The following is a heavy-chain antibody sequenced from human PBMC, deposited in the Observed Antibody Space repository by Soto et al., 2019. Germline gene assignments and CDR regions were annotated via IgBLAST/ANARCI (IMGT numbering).Heavy chain of an antibody. V-gene: IGHV3-48*01. D-gene: IGHD5-12*01. CDR1: GFTFSDYS. J-gene: IGHJ4*02. CDR2: ISSSRTII. CDR3: ARGVATQFDY. Sequence: EVQLVESGGGLVQPGGSLRLSCAASGFTFSDYSMNWVRQAPGKGLEWLSYISSSRTIIHYADSVKGRFTISRDNAKNSLYLQMNILRAEDMAVYYCARGVATQFDYWGQGTLVTVSS.